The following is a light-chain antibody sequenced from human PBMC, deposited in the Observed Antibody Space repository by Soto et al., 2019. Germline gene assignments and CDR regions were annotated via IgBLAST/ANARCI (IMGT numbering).Light chain of an antibody. CDR2: GAS. V-gene: IGKV3-20*01. J-gene: IGKJ4*01. CDR1: QSVSSSY. CDR3: LQYGSSTTT. Sequence: EIVLTQSPGTLSLSPGERATLSCRASQSVSSSYLAWYQQRPGQAPRLLIYGASSRATGIPDRFSGSGSGTDFTLTISRLEPEDFAVYYCLQYGSSTTTFGGGTKVEIK.